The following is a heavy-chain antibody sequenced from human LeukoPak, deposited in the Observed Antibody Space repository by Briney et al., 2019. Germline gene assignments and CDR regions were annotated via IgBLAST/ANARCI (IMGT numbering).Heavy chain of an antibody. CDR3: AKAWYSSSSFDY. CDR1: GFTFSSYG. D-gene: IGHD6-6*01. Sequence: PGGPLRLSCAASGFTFSSYGMHWVRQAPGKGLEWVAFIRYDGSNKYYADSVKGRFTISRDNSKNTLYLQMNSLRAEDTAVYYCAKAWYSSSSFDYWGQGTLVTVSS. J-gene: IGHJ4*02. V-gene: IGHV3-30*02. CDR2: IRYDGSNK.